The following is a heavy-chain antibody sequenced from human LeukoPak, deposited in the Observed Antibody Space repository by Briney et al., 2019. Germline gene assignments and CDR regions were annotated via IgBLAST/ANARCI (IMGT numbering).Heavy chain of an antibody. CDR1: GGSFTSYY. V-gene: IGHV4-4*07. CDR3: ARELYGSGLGPLWY. J-gene: IGHJ4*02. CDR2: IHTSGST. Sequence: SETRSLTCSVSGGSFTSYYWSWIRQPAGKGLEWIGRIHTSGSTDYNPALKTRVTMSVDTSKNQFSLKLTSVTAADTAVYYCARELYGSGLGPLWYWGQGTLVTVSS. D-gene: IGHD6-19*01.